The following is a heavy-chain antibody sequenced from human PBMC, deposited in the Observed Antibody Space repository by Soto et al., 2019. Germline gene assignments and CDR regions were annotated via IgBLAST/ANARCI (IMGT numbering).Heavy chain of an antibody. CDR2: ISYSGNI. D-gene: IGHD2-21*02. Sequence: QLQLQESGPGLVKPSETLSLTCTVSGASISSGYYYWGWIRQPPGKGLEWIGTISYSGNIYYSPSLESRVTPSVDTSKNQFSLHLSSVTAADTAVYFCARPATSTPVPAYYWCQGTQVTVSS. V-gene: IGHV4-39*01. CDR1: GASISSGYYY. J-gene: IGHJ4*02. CDR3: ARPATSTPVPAYY.